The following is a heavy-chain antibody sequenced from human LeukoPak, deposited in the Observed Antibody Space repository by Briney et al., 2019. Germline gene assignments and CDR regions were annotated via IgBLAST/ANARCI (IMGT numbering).Heavy chain of an antibody. CDR1: GFTVSSNY. Sequence: PGGSLRLSCAASGFTVSSNYMSWVRQAPGKGLEWVSAISGSGGSTYYADSVKGRFTISRDNSKNTLYLQMNSLRAEDTAVYYCVLLWFGEGAFDIWGQGTMVTVSS. D-gene: IGHD3-10*01. CDR2: ISGSGGST. V-gene: IGHV3-23*01. J-gene: IGHJ3*02. CDR3: VLLWFGEGAFDI.